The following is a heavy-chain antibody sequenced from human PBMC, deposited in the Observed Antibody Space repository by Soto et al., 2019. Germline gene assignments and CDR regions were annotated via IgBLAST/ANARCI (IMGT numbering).Heavy chain of an antibody. CDR1: GFTFSSYE. CDR2: ISSSGSTI. V-gene: IGHV3-48*03. Sequence: ALRLSCAASGFTFSSYEMNWVRQAPGKGLEWVSYISSSGSTIYYADSVKGRFTISRDNAKNSLYLQMKSLRAEDTAVYYCAVSYYDFDYWGQGTLVTASS. J-gene: IGHJ4*02. CDR3: AVSYYDFDY. D-gene: IGHD1-26*01.